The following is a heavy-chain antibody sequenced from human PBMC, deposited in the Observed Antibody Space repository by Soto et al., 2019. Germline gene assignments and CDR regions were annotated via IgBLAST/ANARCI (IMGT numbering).Heavy chain of an antibody. D-gene: IGHD2-15*01. CDR3: ARQRVIPATPTNWFDP. CDR1: GGSISSSSYF. CDR2: IYYNGST. J-gene: IGHJ5*02. Sequence: SETLSLTCTVSGGSISSSSYFWGWIRQPPGKGLEWIGTIYYNGSTYYNPSLKSRVTLSVDTPKNQFSLKLTSVTASDTAVYCCARQRVIPATPTNWFDPWGQGTLVTVSS. V-gene: IGHV4-39*01.